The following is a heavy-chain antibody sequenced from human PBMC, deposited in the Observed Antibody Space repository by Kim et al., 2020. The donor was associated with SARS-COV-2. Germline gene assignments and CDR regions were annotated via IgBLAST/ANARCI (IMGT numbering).Heavy chain of an antibody. CDR3: ARGKFMVRGVTRPLNPYYFDY. V-gene: IGHV4-34*01. CDR1: GGSFSGYY. J-gene: IGHJ4*02. CDR2: INHSGST. D-gene: IGHD3-10*01. Sequence: SETLSLTCAVYGGSFSGYYWSWIRQPPGKGLEWIGEINHSGSTNYNPSLKSRVTISVDTSKNQFSLKLSSVTAADTAVYYCARGKFMVRGVTRPLNPYYFDYWGQGTLVTVSS.